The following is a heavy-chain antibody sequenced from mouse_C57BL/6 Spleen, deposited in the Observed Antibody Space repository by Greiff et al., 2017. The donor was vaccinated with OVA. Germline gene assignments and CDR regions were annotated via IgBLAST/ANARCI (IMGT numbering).Heavy chain of an antibody. V-gene: IGHV1-52*01. CDR2: IDPSDSET. D-gene: IGHD2-3*01. CDR3: AREGYDGYYEF. Sequence: VQLQQPGAELVRPGSSVKLSCKASGYTFTSYWMHWVKQRPIQGLEWIGNIDPSDSETHYNQKFKDKATLTVDKSSSTAYMQLSSLTSEDSAVYYCAREGYDGYYEFWGQGTLVTVSA. CDR1: GYTFTSYW. J-gene: IGHJ3*01.